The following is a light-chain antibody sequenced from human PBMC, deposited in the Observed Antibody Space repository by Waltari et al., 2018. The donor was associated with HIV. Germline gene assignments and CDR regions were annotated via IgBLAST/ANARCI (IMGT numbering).Light chain of an antibody. CDR2: SNN. V-gene: IGLV1-44*01. J-gene: IGLJ1*01. CDR1: TSNIGGNT. CDR3: AACDDSLKGGA. Sequence: QSVLAQPPSASGTPGQRVTISCSGSTSNIGGNTVSWYQPLPGAAPKLLNYSNNARPSGGPCRLSGSTSGTSASLVISGLQSEDEADYYCAACDDSLKGGAFGTGTKVTVL.